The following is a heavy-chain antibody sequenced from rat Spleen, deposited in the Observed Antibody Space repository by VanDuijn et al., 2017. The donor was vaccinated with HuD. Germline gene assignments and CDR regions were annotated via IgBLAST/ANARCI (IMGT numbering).Heavy chain of an antibody. J-gene: IGHJ3*01. CDR2: IWGNGDT. Sequence: QVQLKESGPGLVQPSQTLSLTCTVSGFSLTSYHVHWVRQPPGKGLEWMGVIWGNGDTNYNSALKSRLSISRDTSKSQVFLKMNSLQTEDTAIYFCTSPFRWFAYWGQGTLVTVSS. CDR1: GFSLTSYH. V-gene: IGHV2-13*01. CDR3: TSPFRWFAY.